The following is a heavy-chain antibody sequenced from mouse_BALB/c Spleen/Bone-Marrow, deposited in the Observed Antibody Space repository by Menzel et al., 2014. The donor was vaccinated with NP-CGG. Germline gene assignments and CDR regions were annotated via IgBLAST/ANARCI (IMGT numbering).Heavy chain of an antibody. V-gene: IGHV1S81*02. Sequence: QVQLQQSGAELVKPGASVKLSCKASGYTFTNYYIYWVKQRPGQGLEWIGGINPSNGGTKFNEKFKNKATLTIDKSSSTTYIQLSSMTSEDSAVYYCSRDYYSTPYYAMDYWGQGTSVTVSS. J-gene: IGHJ4*01. CDR2: INPSNGGT. CDR3: SRDYYSTPYYAMDY. D-gene: IGHD1-1*01. CDR1: GYTFTNYY.